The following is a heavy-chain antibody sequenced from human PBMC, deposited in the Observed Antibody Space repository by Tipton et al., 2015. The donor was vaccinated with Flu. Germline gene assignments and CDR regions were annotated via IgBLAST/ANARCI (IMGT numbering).Heavy chain of an antibody. CDR3: ARAPDSIVGATVFDY. V-gene: IGHV4-59*01. D-gene: IGHD1-26*01. CDR1: GGSISSYY. CDR2: IYYSGST. J-gene: IGHJ4*02. Sequence: TLSLTCTVSGGSISSYYWSWIRQPPGKGLEWIGYIYYSGSTNYNPSLKSRVTISVDTSKNQFSLTLSSVTAADTAVYYCARAPDSIVGATVFDYWGQGTLVTVSS.